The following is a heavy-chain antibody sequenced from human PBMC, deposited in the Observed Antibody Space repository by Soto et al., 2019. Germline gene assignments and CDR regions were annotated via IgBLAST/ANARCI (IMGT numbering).Heavy chain of an antibody. CDR1: GYTFTSYD. V-gene: IGHV1-8*01. CDR3: ASASSGVVVPAANYGMDV. Sequence: ASVKVSCKASGYTFTSYDIHWVRQATGQGLEWMGWMNPNSGNTAYAQKFRGRVTMTRNTSISTAYMELSSLRSEDTAVYYCASASSGVVVPAANYGMDVWGQGTTVTVSS. J-gene: IGHJ6*02. D-gene: IGHD2-2*01. CDR2: MNPNSGNT.